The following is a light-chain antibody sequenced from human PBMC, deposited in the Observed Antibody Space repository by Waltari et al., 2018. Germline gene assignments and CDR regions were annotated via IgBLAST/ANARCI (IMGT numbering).Light chain of an antibody. CDR3: CAYVGISALYV. V-gene: IGLV2-11*01. J-gene: IGLJ1*01. CDR2: DVN. Sequence: QSALPQPRSVSGSPGQAVTISCTGTSSDIGADNSVSWYQHHPGKAPKLIIYDVNKRPSGVPDRFSGSRSCYTASLTTSGLQTADLADFYCCAYVGISALYVFGTVTTVTVL. CDR1: SSDIGADNS.